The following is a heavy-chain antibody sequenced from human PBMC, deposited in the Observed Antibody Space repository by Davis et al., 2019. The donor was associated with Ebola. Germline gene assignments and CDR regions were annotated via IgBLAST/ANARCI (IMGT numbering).Heavy chain of an antibody. CDR1: GGSFSGYY. CDR2: INHSGST. Sequence: MPSETLSLTCAVYGGSFSGYYWSWIRQLPGKGLEWIGEINHSGSTNYNPSLKSRVTISVDTSKNQFSLKLSSVTAADTAVYYCARGGRGAFDIWGQGTMVTVSS. V-gene: IGHV4-34*01. D-gene: IGHD3/OR15-3a*01. J-gene: IGHJ3*02. CDR3: ARGGRGAFDI.